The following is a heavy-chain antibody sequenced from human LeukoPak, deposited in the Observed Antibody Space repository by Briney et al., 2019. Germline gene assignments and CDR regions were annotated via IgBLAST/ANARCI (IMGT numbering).Heavy chain of an antibody. Sequence: SETLSLTCTVSGGSISSSSYYWGWIRQPPGKGLEWIGSIYYSGSTYYNPSLKSRVTISVDTSKDQFSLKLSSVTAADTAVYYCARPMVVGAGDAFDVWGQGIMVTVSS. D-gene: IGHD1-26*01. V-gene: IGHV4-39*01. CDR2: IYYSGST. J-gene: IGHJ3*01. CDR3: ARPMVVGAGDAFDV. CDR1: GGSISSSSYY.